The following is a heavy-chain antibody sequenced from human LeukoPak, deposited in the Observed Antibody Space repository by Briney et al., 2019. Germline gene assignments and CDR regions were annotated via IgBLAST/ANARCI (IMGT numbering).Heavy chain of an antibody. Sequence: GGSLRLSCAASGFTFSSYSMNWVRQAPGKGLEGVSSISSSSSYIYYADSVNGRFTISRDNAKSSLYLQMTSLRAEDTAVYYCARDWYCSGGSCYSFDYWGQGTLVTVSS. V-gene: IGHV3-21*01. CDR2: ISSSSSYI. CDR3: ARDWYCSGGSCYSFDY. J-gene: IGHJ4*02. CDR1: GFTFSSYS. D-gene: IGHD2-15*01.